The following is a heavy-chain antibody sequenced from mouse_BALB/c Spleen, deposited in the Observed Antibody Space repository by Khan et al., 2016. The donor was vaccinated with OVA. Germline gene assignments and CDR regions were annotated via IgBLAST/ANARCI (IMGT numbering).Heavy chain of an antibody. J-gene: IGHJ4*01. CDR1: GFSLTSYG. CDR2: IWSDGNT. CDR3: ARGFDGYSSLYAMDY. V-gene: IGHV2-6*02. Sequence: VKLLESGPGLVAPSQSLSITCTVSGFSLTSYGVHWVRQPPGKGLEWLVVIWSDGNTNYNSVLKSRLSISKDNSKSQVFLKMNSLQTDDTAIYYCARGFDGYSSLYAMDYWGQGTSVTVSS. D-gene: IGHD2-3*01.